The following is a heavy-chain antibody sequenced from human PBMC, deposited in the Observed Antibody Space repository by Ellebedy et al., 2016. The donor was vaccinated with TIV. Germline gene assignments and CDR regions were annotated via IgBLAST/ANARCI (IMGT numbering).Heavy chain of an antibody. Sequence: PGGSLRLSCAASGFNLSTYSMNWVRQAPGKGLEWVSYITSGSSTIKYADSVKGRFTISRDNAKTSLYLQMNSLRAEDTAVYYCARVQLVWFESDCWGQGTLVTVSS. CDR1: GFNLSTYS. CDR3: ARVQLVWFESDC. D-gene: IGHD3-10*01. CDR2: ITSGSSTI. V-gene: IGHV3-48*01. J-gene: IGHJ4*02.